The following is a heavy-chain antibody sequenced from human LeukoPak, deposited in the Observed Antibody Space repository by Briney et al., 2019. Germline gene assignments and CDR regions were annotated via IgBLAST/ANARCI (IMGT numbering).Heavy chain of an antibody. J-gene: IGHJ4*02. CDR1: GGSFSGYY. D-gene: IGHD3-10*01. Sequence: PSETLSLTCAIYGGSFSGYYWSWIRQPPGKGLEWIGEINHSGSTNYNPSLKSRVTISVDTSKNQFSLKLSSVTAADTAVYYCARTVGGYCSMSDYWGQGTLVTVSS. CDR2: INHSGST. CDR3: ARTVGGYCSMSDY. V-gene: IGHV4-34*01.